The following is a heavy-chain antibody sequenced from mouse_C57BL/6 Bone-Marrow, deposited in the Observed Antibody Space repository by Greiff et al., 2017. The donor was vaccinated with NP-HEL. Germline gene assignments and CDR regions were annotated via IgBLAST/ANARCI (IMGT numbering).Heavy chain of an antibody. CDR1: GYSFTSYY. J-gene: IGHJ2*01. CDR2: IYPGSGNT. V-gene: IGHV1-66*01. Sequence: QVQLKESGPELVKPGASVKISCKASGYSFTSYYIHWVKQRPGQGLEWIGWIYPGSGNTKYNEKFKGKATLTADTSSSPAYMQLSSLTSEDSAVYYCARSHYGSLDYWGQGTTLTVSS. CDR3: ARSHYGSLDY. D-gene: IGHD1-1*01.